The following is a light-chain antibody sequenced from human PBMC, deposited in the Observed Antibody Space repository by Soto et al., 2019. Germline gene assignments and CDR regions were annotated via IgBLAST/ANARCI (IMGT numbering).Light chain of an antibody. CDR2: DVS. Sequence: QSVLTQPPSASGTPGQRVTISCSGSSSDVGGYNYVSWYQQHPGKAPKLMIYDVSDRPSGVSNRFSGSKSGNTASLTISGLQAEDEADYYCNSYTSNNTQVFGTGTKVTV. CDR3: NSYTSNNTQV. CDR1: SSDVGGYNY. J-gene: IGLJ1*01. V-gene: IGLV2-14*01.